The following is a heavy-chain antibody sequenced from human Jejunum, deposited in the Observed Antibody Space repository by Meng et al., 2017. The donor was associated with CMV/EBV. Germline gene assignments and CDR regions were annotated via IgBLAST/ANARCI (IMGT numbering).Heavy chain of an antibody. D-gene: IGHD2/OR15-2a*01. J-gene: IGHJ5*02. CDR3: ARGGNFDP. V-gene: IGHV7-4-1*02. CDR2: ISTNTGTP. Sequence: QVQLVQSGFEWTKTGASVKVSCNASGNTFSIYTIYCVRQANGRGLGWMGGISTNTGTPTYTQGFTGRFVFSLATSVSTAYLQISSLKAEDTAVYYCARGGNFDPWGQGTLVTVSS. CDR1: GNTFSIYT.